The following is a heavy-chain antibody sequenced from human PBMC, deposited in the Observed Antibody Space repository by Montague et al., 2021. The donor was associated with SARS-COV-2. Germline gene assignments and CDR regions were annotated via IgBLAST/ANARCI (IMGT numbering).Heavy chain of an antibody. D-gene: IGHD2-15*01. CDR1: GGSISSYY. J-gene: IGHJ3*02. CDR3: ARRRERWSNAFDI. CDR2: IYYSRST. Sequence: SETLSLTCTVSGGSISSYYWSWIRQRQGKGLEWIGYIYYSRSTNYNPSLKSRVTISVDTSKNQFSLKVRSVTAADTAVYYCARRRERWSNAFDIWGQGTMVTVSS. V-gene: IGHV4-59*08.